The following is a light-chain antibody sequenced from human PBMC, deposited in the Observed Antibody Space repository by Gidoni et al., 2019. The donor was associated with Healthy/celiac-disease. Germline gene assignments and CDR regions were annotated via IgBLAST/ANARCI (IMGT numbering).Light chain of an antibody. V-gene: IGKV3-15*01. CDR1: QSVSSN. J-gene: IGKJ4*01. CDR2: GAS. Sequence: EIVMTQSPATLSVSPGDRATLSCRASQSVSSNLAWYQQKPGQAPRLLIYGASTRATGIPARFSGSGSGTEFTLTISSLQSEDFAVYYCQQYNNWLHTFGGGTKVEIK. CDR3: QQYNNWLHT.